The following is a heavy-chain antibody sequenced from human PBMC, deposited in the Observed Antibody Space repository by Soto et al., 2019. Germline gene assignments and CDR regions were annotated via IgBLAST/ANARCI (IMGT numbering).Heavy chain of an antibody. Sequence: DVQLLESGGGLVQPGGSLRLSCAASGFTFSSYAMSWVRQAPGKGLEWVSGIANDGRAYYADSVKGRFTFTIDNSKATLYLQMNSLRAEDTAIYYWAKEIAAIAKPRFDFWGQGTLVSVSS. J-gene: IGHJ4*02. CDR1: GFTFSSYA. CDR2: IANDGRA. D-gene: IGHD2-15*01. CDR3: AKEIAAIAKPRFDF. V-gene: IGHV3-23*01.